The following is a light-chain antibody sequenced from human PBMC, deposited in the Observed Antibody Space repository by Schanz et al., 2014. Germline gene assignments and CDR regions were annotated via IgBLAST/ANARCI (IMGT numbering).Light chain of an antibody. CDR3: AAWDDSLNGRGV. CDR1: SSDVGGYNF. J-gene: IGLJ3*02. Sequence: QSALTQPPSASGSPGQSVTISCTGTSSDVGGYNFVSWYQQHPGKVPKLMIYEVSKRPSGVPDRFSGSKSGNTASLTVSGLQAEDEADYYCAAWDDSLNGRGVFGGGTKLTVL. CDR2: EVS. V-gene: IGLV2-8*01.